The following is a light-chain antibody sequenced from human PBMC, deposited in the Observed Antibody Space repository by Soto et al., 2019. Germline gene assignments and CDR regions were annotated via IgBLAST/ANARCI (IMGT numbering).Light chain of an antibody. CDR2: DVS. Sequence: QSALTQPASVSGSPGQSITLSCTGTSSDVGGYNSVSWYQQHPGKAPKLMIYDVSNRPSGVSNRFSGSKSGNTASLTISGLQAEDEADYYCSSYTSSSTDVVFGGGTKLTVL. J-gene: IGLJ2*01. CDR3: SSYTSSSTDVV. V-gene: IGLV2-14*01. CDR1: SSDVGGYNS.